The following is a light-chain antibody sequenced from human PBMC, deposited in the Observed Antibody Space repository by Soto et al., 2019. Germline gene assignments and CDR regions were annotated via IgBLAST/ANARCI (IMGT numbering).Light chain of an antibody. Sequence: SYELTQPPSVSVAPGQTARITCGGNNIGSKSVHWYQQKPGQAPVLVVYDASDRPSGIPERFSGSNSGNTATLTISRVEAGDEADYYCQVWDSSSDPNVVFGGGTKVTV. J-gene: IGLJ2*01. CDR2: DAS. CDR3: QVWDSSSDPNVV. CDR1: NIGSKS. V-gene: IGLV3-21*02.